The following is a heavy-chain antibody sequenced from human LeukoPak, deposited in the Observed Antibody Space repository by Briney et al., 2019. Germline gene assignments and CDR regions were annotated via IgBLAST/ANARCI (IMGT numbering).Heavy chain of an antibody. J-gene: IGHJ3*02. D-gene: IGHD3-9*01. CDR3: AREGDYDILTGYPSAFDI. CDR1: GGSFSGYY. Sequence: SETLSLTCAVYGGSFSGYYWSWIRQPPGKGLEWIGEINHSGSTNYNPSLKSRVTILVDTSKNQFSLKLSSVTAADTAVYYCAREGDYDILTGYPSAFDIWGQGTMVTVSS. CDR2: INHSGST. V-gene: IGHV4-34*01.